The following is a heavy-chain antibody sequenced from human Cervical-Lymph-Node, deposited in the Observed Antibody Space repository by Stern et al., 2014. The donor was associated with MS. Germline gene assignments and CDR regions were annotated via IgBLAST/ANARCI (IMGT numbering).Heavy chain of an antibody. J-gene: IGHJ4*02. Sequence: EVQLVESGAEVQKRGESLKISCKGSGYSFTTFWIGWGGRMPGKGLGGMGIIFPDDSDTRYSPSFQGQVNISADKSTDTAYLQWSSLKASDTATYYCARPLGSGWTAGWYYWGQGTRVTVSS. D-gene: IGHD6-19*01. CDR2: IFPDDSDT. CDR3: ARPLGSGWTAGWYY. CDR1: GYSFTTFW. V-gene: IGHV5-51*03.